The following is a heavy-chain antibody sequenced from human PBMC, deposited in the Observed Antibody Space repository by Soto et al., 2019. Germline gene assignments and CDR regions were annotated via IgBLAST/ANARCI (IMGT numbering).Heavy chain of an antibody. Sequence: PSDTLSLTCSVSGGSISSSGYYWSWIRQHPGKGLEWSGDIYYSGSTYYNTSLKSRITISADTSKNQFSLELSSVTAADKAVYYGCADILTGYRYFDYWGQGTLVTVSS. J-gene: IGHJ4*02. CDR1: GGSISSSGYY. D-gene: IGHD3-9*01. CDR3: CADILTGYRYFDY. V-gene: IGHV4-31*02. CDR2: IYYSGST.